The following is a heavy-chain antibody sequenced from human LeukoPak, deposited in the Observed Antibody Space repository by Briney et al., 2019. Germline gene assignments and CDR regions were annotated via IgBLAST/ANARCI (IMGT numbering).Heavy chain of an antibody. CDR2: IKEHGSEE. CDR1: GFTFGSYW. J-gene: IGHJ3*02. CDR3: ARVRFRTDAFDI. Sequence: GGSLRLSCSTSGFTFGSYWMSWVRQAPGKGLEWVANIKEHGSEEYYVDSVKGRFTISRDNAKNSLYLQMNSLRAEDTAVYYCARVRFRTDAFDIWGQGTMVTVSS. D-gene: IGHD1-14*01. V-gene: IGHV3-7*05.